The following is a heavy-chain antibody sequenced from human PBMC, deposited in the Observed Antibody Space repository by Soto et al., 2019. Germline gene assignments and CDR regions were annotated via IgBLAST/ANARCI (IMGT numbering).Heavy chain of an antibody. CDR3: AKDLGHLGDPHSGN. CDR1: GFTFRSYA. CDR2: ISGSGGST. V-gene: IGHV3-23*01. D-gene: IGHD3-16*01. J-gene: IGHJ4*02. Sequence: GGSLRLSCAASGFTFRSYAMSWVRQAPGKGLEWVSAISGSGGSTYYADSVKGRFTISRDNSKNTLYLQMNSLRAEDTAVYYCAKDLGHLGDPHSGNWGQGTLVTVSS.